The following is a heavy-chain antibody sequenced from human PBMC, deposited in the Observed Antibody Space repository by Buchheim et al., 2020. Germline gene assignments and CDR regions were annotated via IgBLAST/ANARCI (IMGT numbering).Heavy chain of an antibody. J-gene: IGHJ4*02. Sequence: DVQLLQSGGGLVQPGGSLRLSCAASGFSFSTNAMSWVRQATGRGLEWVSGIGGDGRSHYADSVQGRFTISRDSSKDTLYLQMNGLRFEDTATYYCAKDLHFWSAMDYWGQGAL. V-gene: IGHV3-23*01. CDR1: GFSFSTNA. D-gene: IGHD3-3*02. CDR2: IGGDGRS. CDR3: AKDLHFWSAMDY.